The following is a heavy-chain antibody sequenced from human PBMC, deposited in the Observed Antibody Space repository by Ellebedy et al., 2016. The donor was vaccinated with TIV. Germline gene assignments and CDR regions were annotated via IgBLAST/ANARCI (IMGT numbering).Heavy chain of an antibody. Sequence: MPSETLSLTCAVYGGSFSGYYWSWIRQPPGKGLEWIGEINHSGSTNYNPSLKSRVTISIDTSNNQVSLKVTSVTAADTAVYYCARMTALVNGMDVWGQGTTVSVSS. CDR3: ARMTALVNGMDV. J-gene: IGHJ6*02. V-gene: IGHV4-34*01. CDR1: GGSFSGYY. CDR2: INHSGST. D-gene: IGHD5-18*01.